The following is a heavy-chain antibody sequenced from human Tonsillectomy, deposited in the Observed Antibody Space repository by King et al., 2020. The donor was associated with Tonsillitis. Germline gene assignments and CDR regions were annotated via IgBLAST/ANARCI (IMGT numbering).Heavy chain of an antibody. V-gene: IGHV4-31*03. D-gene: IGHD4-23*01. Sequence: QLQESGPGLVKPSQTLSLTCTVSGGSISSGGYYWSWIRQHPGKGLEWIGYIYYSGSTYYNPSLKSRVTISVDTSKNQFSLKLSSVTAADTAVYYCAREGVVTVWFDPWGQGTLVTVSS. CDR3: AREGVVTVWFDP. J-gene: IGHJ5*02. CDR1: GGSISSGGYY. CDR2: IYYSGST.